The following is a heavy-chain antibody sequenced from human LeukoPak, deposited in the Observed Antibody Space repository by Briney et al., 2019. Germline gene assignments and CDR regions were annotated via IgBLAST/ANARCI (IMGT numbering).Heavy chain of an antibody. D-gene: IGHD5-12*01. V-gene: IGHV3-48*03. CDR1: GFTFSSYE. Sequence: PGGSLRLSCAASGFTFSSYEMNWVRQAPGKRLEWVSYISSSAGSIYLADSVKDQFSVSRDNAKNSLYLQMTSLRAEDTGIYYCARVLLSGYDRPIDFWGQGTLVTVSS. J-gene: IGHJ4*02. CDR2: ISSSAGSI. CDR3: ARVLLSGYDRPIDF.